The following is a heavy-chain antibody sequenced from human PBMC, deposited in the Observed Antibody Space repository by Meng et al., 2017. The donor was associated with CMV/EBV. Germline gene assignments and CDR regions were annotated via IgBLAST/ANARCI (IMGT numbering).Heavy chain of an antibody. CDR2: IHSAGNSP. Sequence: GESLKISCAASGFTFSSYEMNWVRQAPGKGLEWVSGIHSAGNSPIYAASVKGRFTISRDNSKNMLYLQMNSLRAEDTAVYYCARAHIRTSRYHKWFDPWGQGTLVTVSS. D-gene: IGHD2-15*01. CDR1: GFTFSSYE. J-gene: IGHJ5*02. V-gene: IGHV3-23*03. CDR3: ARAHIRTSRYHKWFDP.